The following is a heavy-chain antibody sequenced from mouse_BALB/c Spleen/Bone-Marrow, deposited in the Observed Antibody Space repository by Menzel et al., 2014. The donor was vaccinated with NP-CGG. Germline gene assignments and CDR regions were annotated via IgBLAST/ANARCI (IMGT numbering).Heavy chain of an antibody. D-gene: IGHD2-2*01. V-gene: IGHV1S81*02. CDR3: ARINGYDY. J-gene: IGHJ2*01. Sequence: VQLQQSGAELVKPGASVKLSCKASGYTFTSYWMHWVKQRPGQGLEWIGEIDPSTGRTDYNKKFKSQAKLTVDKSSSTAYMHLSSLTSEDSAVYYCARINGYDYWGQGTTLTVSS. CDR1: GYTFTSYW. CDR2: IDPSTGRT.